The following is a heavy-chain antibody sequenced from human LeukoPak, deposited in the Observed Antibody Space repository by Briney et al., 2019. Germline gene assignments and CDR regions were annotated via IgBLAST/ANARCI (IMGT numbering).Heavy chain of an antibody. J-gene: IGHJ4*02. D-gene: IGHD5-12*01. Sequence: SETLSLTCAVYGGSSSGYYWSWIRQPPGKGLEWIGEINHSGSTNYNPSLKSRVTISVDTSKNQFSLKLSSVTAADTAVYYCARGRVATMAYYFDYWGQGTLVTVSS. V-gene: IGHV4-34*01. CDR3: ARGRVATMAYYFDY. CDR1: GGSSSGYY. CDR2: INHSGST.